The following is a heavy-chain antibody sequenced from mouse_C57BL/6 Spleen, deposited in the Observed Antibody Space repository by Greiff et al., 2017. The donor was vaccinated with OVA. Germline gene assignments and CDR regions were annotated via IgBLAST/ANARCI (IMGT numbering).Heavy chain of an antibody. CDR1: GFTFSDYY. Sequence: EVQLVESEGGLVQPGSSMKLSCTASGFTFSDYYMAWVRQVPEKGLEWVANINYDGSSTYYLDSLKSRFIISRANAKNILYLQMSSLKSEDTATYYCARAYYNYFDYWGQGTTLTVSS. J-gene: IGHJ2*01. D-gene: IGHD2-12*01. CDR2: INYDGSST. CDR3: ARAYYNYFDY. V-gene: IGHV5-16*01.